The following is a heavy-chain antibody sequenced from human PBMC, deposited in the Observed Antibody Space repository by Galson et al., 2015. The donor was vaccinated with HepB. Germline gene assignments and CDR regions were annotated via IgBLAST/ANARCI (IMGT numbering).Heavy chain of an antibody. CDR1: GFAFRHYA. CDR3: ARDESGYYAGLDY. Sequence: SLRLSCAASGFAFRHYAIHWVRQAPGKGLEWVAVISYDGSDKRYADSVKGRFTVSRDNSKNTVYLQMNSLRQDNSDTAVYYCARDESGYYAGLDYWGKGTRVTVSS. V-gene: IGHV3-30*04. J-gene: IGHJ4*02. CDR2: ISYDGSDK. D-gene: IGHD3-22*01.